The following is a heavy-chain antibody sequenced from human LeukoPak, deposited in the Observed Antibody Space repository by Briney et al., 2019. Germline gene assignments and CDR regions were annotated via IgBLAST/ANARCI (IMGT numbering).Heavy chain of an antibody. D-gene: IGHD3-10*01. CDR3: ASTRMVRGGLGY. Sequence: GGSLRLSCAASGFTVSSNYMSWVRQAPGKGLEWVSVIYSGSSTYYADSVKGRFTISRDNSKNTLYLQMNSLRAEDTALYYCASTRMVRGGLGYWGQGTLVTVSS. CDR2: IYSGSST. CDR1: GFTVSSNY. J-gene: IGHJ4*02. V-gene: IGHV3-66*01.